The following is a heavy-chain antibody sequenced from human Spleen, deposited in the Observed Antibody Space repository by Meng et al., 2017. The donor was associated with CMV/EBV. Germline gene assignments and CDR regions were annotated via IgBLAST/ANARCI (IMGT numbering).Heavy chain of an antibody. Sequence: LSCAASGFTVSSFAMSWVRQAPGKGLEWVSAISGGGGSTFYADSVKGRFTISRDNSKNTLYLQKNSLRAEDTAVYYCATSPGSGTNYWGQGTLVTVSS. V-gene: IGHV3-23*01. CDR2: ISGGGGST. D-gene: IGHD3-10*01. CDR3: ATSPGSGTNY. J-gene: IGHJ4*02. CDR1: GFTVSSFA.